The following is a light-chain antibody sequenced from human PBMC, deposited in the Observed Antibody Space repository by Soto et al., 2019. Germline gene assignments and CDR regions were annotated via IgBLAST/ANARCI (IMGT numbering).Light chain of an antibody. J-gene: IGLJ2*01. Sequence: QPVLTQSPSASASLGASVKLTCTLSSGHSSYAIAWHQQRPEKGPRYLMKLNSDGSHSKGDGIPDRFSGSSSGAERYLTISSLQSEDEADYYCQTWGTGIQVFGGGTKLT. V-gene: IGLV4-69*01. CDR2: LNSDGSH. CDR3: QTWGTGIQV. CDR1: SGHSSYA.